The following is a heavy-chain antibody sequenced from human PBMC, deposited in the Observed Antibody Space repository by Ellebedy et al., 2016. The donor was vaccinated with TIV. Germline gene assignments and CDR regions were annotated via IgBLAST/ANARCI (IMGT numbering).Heavy chain of an antibody. CDR2: IKEDGSDI. CDR1: GFTFSSYS. CDR3: AKGRGGGSDSSAPRYYFDY. V-gene: IGHV3-7*03. Sequence: GESLKISCAASGFTFSSYSMNWVRQAPGKGLEWVANIKEDGSDITYADSVKGRFTISRDNAQNSLYLQMDSLRAEDTAVYYCAKGRGGGSDSSAPRYYFDYWGLGTLVTVSS. D-gene: IGHD6-19*01. J-gene: IGHJ4*02.